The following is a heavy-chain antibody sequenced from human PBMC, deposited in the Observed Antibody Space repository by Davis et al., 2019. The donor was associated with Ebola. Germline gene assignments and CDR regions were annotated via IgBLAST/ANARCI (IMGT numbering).Heavy chain of an antibody. D-gene: IGHD3-10*01. V-gene: IGHV4-38-2*02. CDR3: ARQSRYYGSGSYYAMGMDV. J-gene: IGHJ6*02. CDR1: GYSISSDYY. Sequence: SETLSLTCSVSGYSISSDYYWGWIRQPPGKGLEWIGSIYYSGSTYYNPSLKSRVTISVDTSKNQFSLKLSSVTAADTAVYYCARQSRYYGSGSYYAMGMDVWGQGTTVTVSS. CDR2: IYYSGST.